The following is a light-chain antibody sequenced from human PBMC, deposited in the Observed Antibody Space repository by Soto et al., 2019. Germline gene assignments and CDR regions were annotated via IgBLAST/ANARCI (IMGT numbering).Light chain of an antibody. CDR2: DVS. CDR3: CSYAGSYTP. CDR1: SSDVGGYNY. Sequence: QSVLTQPRSVSGCPGQSVTISCTGTSSDVGGYNYVSWYQQHPGKAPKLMIYDVSKRPSGVPDRFSGSKSGNTASLTISGLQAEDEADYYCCSYAGSYTPFGGGTKVTVL. V-gene: IGLV2-11*01. J-gene: IGLJ2*01.